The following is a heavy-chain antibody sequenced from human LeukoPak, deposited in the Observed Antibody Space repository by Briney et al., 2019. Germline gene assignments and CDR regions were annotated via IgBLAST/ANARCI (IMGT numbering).Heavy chain of an antibody. CDR2: ISGSGGST. J-gene: IGHJ5*02. CDR1: GFNLSSYA. V-gene: IGHV3-23*01. CDR3: AKNSRSIAARS. D-gene: IGHD6-6*01. Sequence: GGSLRLSCTVSGFNLSSYAMSWVRQAPGKGLEWVSAISGSGGSTYYADSVKGRFTISRDNSKNTLYLQMNSLRAEDTAVYYCAKNSRSIAARSWGQGTLVTVSS.